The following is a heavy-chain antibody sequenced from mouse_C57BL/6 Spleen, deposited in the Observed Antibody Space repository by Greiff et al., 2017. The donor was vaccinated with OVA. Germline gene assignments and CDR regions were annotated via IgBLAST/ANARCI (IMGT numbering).Heavy chain of an antibody. J-gene: IGHJ3*01. CDR2: IWGVGST. D-gene: IGHD4-1*01. CDR3: ARRTGKGFAY. CDR1: GFSLTSYG. Sequence: QVQLKESGPGLAAPSQSLSITCTVSGFSLTSYGVDWVRQSPGKGLEWLGVIWGVGSTNYNSALKSRLSIGKDNSKSQVFLKMNSLQTDDTAMYYCARRTGKGFAYWGQGTLVTVSA. V-gene: IGHV2-6*01.